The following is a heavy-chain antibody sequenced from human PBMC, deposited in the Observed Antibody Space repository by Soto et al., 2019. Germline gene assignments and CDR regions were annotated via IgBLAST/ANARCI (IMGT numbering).Heavy chain of an antibody. D-gene: IGHD6-19*01. CDR1: GGSLNAYF. CDR3: ARGVDRQWADS. Sequence: PSETLSLTCTVSGGSLNAYFWTWIRQPPGKGLEWIGYIYYSGSTNYNPSLKSRVSISLHTSKNQFSLKLSSVTAADTAVYYCARGVDRQWADSWGQGTLVTVSS. V-gene: IGHV4-59*01. J-gene: IGHJ5*01. CDR2: IYYSGST.